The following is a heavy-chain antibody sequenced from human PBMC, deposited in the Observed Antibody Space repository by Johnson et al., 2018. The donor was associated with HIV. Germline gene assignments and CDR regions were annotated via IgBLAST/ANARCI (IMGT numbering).Heavy chain of an antibody. CDR3: ARDRGSMPAVAFDI. Sequence: VESGGGLVQPGGSLRLSCAASGFTFSSYAMHWVRQAPGKGLECVAVISYDGSNTYYADSVNGRFTISRDNAKNSLYLQMNSLRAEDTAVYYCARDRGSMPAVAFDIWGQGTMVTVSS. CDR1: GFTFSSYA. V-gene: IGHV3-30*04. J-gene: IGHJ3*02. D-gene: IGHD2-2*01. CDR2: ISYDGSNT.